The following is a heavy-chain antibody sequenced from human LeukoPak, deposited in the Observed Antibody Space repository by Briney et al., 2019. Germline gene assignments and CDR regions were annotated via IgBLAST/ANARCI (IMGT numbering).Heavy chain of an antibody. J-gene: IGHJ4*02. CDR2: IRYDGSNK. D-gene: IGHD3-10*01. V-gene: IGHV3-30*02. CDR1: GFTFSSYG. CDR3: RYYGSGSYYTLDY. Sequence: GGSLRLSCAASGFTFSSYGMHWVRQAPGKGLGWVAFIRYDGSNKHYADSVKGRFTISRDNSKNTLYLQMNSLRAEDTAVYYCRYYGSGSYYTLDYWGQGTLVTVSS.